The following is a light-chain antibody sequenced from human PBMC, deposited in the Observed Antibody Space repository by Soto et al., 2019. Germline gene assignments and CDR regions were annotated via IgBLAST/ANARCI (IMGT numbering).Light chain of an antibody. Sequence: EIVLTQSPATLSVSPGGRATLSCRASQDVRAGLAWYQQKPGQPPRLLIHGASTRATGIPARFSGSGSGTEFTLIISSLLSEDIGAYFCQQYDVSPVTFGQGT. J-gene: IGKJ1*01. CDR1: QDVRAG. CDR3: QQYDVSPVT. CDR2: GAS. V-gene: IGKV3-15*01.